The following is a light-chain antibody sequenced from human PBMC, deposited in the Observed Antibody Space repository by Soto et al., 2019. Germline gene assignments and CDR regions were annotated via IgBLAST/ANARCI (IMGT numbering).Light chain of an antibody. CDR3: QQRSTWPPVT. CDR1: QSVSTY. J-gene: IGKJ5*01. V-gene: IGKV3-11*01. CDR2: DAS. Sequence: EIVLTQSPATLSLSPGERDTLSCRASQSVSTYLAWYQQKPGQAPRLLIYDASNRATGIPARFSGSGSGTDFTLTISSVEPEDFAVYYCQQRSTWPPVTLGQGTRLEIK.